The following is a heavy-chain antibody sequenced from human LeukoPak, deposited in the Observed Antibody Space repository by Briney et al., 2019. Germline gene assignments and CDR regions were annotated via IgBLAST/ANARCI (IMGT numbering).Heavy chain of an antibody. D-gene: IGHD3-9*01. V-gene: IGHV4-30-4*01. CDR2: IYYSGST. CDR1: GGSISSGDYC. Sequence: SQTLSLTCTVSGGSISSGDYCWSWIRQPPGKGLEWIGYIYYSGSTYYNPSLKSRVTISVDTSKNQFSLKLSSVTAADTAVYYCARAYYDILTGYGPDAFDIWGQGTMVTVSS. J-gene: IGHJ3*02. CDR3: ARAYYDILTGYGPDAFDI.